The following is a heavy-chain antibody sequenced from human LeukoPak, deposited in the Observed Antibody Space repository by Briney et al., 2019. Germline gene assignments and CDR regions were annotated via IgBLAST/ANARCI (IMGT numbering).Heavy chain of an antibody. CDR1: GFTFSSHA. J-gene: IGHJ1*01. D-gene: IGHD3-22*01. Sequence: GGSLRLSCVASGFTFSSHAMSWVRQAPGKGLEWVAVRSDDGSAQHYADSVRGRFTISRDNSKNTLSLQMNSLRPEDTAMYFCAKDRDPYSSGTWDSWGQGTLVIVPS. V-gene: IGHV3-30*18. CDR2: RSDDGSAQ. CDR3: AKDRDPYSSGTWDS.